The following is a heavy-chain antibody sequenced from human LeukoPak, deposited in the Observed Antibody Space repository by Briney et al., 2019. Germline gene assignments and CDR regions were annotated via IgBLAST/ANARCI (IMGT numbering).Heavy chain of an antibody. D-gene: IGHD6-19*01. J-gene: IGHJ4*02. CDR1: GGTFSNSG. CDR2: IIPMLGIA. V-gene: IGHV1-69*04. CDR3: ARPHGSSGWYYLDY. Sequence: ASVKVSCKTSGGTFSNSGISWVRQAPGQGLEWMGRIIPMLGIANHAQKFQGRVTITADKATSTAYMELSSLRSEDTAVYYCARPHGSSGWYYLDYWGQGTLVTVSS.